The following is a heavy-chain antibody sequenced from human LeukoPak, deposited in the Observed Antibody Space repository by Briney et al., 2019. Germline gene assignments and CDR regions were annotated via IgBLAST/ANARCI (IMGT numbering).Heavy chain of an antibody. D-gene: IGHD3-10*01. J-gene: IGHJ5*02. Sequence: PSGTLSLTCTVSGGSIDSGTYFWGWIRQPPGKGLEWIGSIYYSGSTYYNTSLKSRVTVSLDTSKNQFSLRLTSVTAADTAVYYCARHYTYYGAGSQFDPWGQGTLVTVSS. CDR2: IYYSGST. CDR3: ARHYTYYGAGSQFDP. CDR1: GGSIDSGTYF. V-gene: IGHV4-39*01.